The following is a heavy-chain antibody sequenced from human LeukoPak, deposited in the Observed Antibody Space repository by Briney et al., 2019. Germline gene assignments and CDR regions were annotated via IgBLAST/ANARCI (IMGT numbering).Heavy chain of an antibody. CDR3: ARELRYNWFDP. CDR2: IGTAGDT. J-gene: IGHJ5*02. CDR1: GFTFSSYD. Sequence: GGSLRLSCAASGFTFSSYDMHWVRQATGKGLEWVSAIGTAGDTYYPGSVKGRFTISRENAKNSLYLQMNSLRAGDTAVYYCARELRYNWFDPWGQGTLVTLSS. V-gene: IGHV3-13*01.